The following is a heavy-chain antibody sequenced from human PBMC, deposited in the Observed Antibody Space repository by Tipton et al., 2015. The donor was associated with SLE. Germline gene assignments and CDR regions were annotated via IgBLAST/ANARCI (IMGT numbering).Heavy chain of an antibody. J-gene: IGHJ6*03. Sequence: LRLSCTVSGGSISSYYWSWIRQPPGKGLEWIGYIYNSGTTNYNPSLKSRVTISVDTSKNQFSLKLSSVTAADTAVYYCARALGSPDYYYMDVWGKGTPVTVSS. V-gene: IGHV4-59*01. CDR1: GGSISSYY. CDR3: ARALGSPDYYYMDV. CDR2: IYNSGTT. D-gene: IGHD6-13*01.